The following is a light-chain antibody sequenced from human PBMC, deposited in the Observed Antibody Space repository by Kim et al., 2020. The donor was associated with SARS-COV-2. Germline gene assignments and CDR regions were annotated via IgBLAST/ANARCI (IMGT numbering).Light chain of an antibody. Sequence: GTLSLSPGERATLSCRASEHVSSRYLGWYQQKPGQAPRLLIYGASIRASGIPEKFSGSGSGTDFTLTIASLEPEDFAVYYCQQFLTFGGGTKLEI. J-gene: IGKJ4*01. V-gene: IGKV3-20*01. CDR3: QQFLT. CDR2: GAS. CDR1: EHVSSRY.